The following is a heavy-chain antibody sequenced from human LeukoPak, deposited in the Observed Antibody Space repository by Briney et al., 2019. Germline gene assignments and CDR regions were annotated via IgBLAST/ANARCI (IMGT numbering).Heavy chain of an antibody. Sequence: GGSLRLSCAASGFTFSSYSMNWVRQAPGKGLEWVSSISSSSSYIYYADSVKGRFTISRDNAKNSLYLQMNSLRVEDTAVYYCARVQGSGQPRWYWGQGTLVTVSS. J-gene: IGHJ4*02. CDR1: GFTFSSYS. D-gene: IGHD2-15*01. CDR2: ISSSSSYI. V-gene: IGHV3-21*01. CDR3: ARVQGSGQPRWY.